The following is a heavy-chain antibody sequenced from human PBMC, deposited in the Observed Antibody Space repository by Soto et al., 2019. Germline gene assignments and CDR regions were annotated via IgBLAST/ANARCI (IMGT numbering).Heavy chain of an antibody. D-gene: IGHD2-15*01. CDR3: ATETWYRFDY. J-gene: IGHJ4*01. Sequence: EVQLVESGGGLVQPGGSVRLSCAASGFKFSDYWMAWVRQAPGKGVEWVANIWRDGGDNNYVDSLKGRFTMSRDDAKNSVYLQMNSLRAEDTAVYYCATETWYRFDYWGHGTPVTVSS. CDR2: IWRDGGDN. V-gene: IGHV3-7*01. CDR1: GFKFSDYW.